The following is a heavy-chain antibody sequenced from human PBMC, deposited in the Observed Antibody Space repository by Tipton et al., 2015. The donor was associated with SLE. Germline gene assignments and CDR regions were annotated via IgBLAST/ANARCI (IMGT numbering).Heavy chain of an antibody. Sequence: TLSLTCTVSGGSITNYYWSWIRQSAGRGLEWIGRIYSSGDRDYNPSLRSRVTMSIDASQNQFSLRLTSVTAADTAVYYCARRSITPYFDYWGQGTLVTVSS. CDR1: GGSITNYY. V-gene: IGHV4-4*07. CDR2: IYSSGDR. J-gene: IGHJ4*02. D-gene: IGHD2/OR15-2a*01. CDR3: ARRSITPYFDY.